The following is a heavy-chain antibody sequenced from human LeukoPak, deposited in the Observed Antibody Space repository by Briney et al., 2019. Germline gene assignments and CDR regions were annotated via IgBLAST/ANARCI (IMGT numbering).Heavy chain of an antibody. Sequence: GPLRLSCAASGFPFSSYEMNWFRQAPGKGLEWVSYIGSSGGDTYYADSVKGRFTISRDNAKNSLYLQMNSLRAEDTAVYYCARVRVRGANHWDYWGQGTLVTVSS. CDR3: ARVRVRGANHWDY. J-gene: IGHJ4*02. V-gene: IGHV3-48*03. D-gene: IGHD3-10*01. CDR1: GFPFSSYE. CDR2: IGSSGGDT.